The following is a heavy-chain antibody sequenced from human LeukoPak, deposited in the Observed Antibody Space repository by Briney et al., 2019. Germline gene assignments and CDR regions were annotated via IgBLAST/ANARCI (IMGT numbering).Heavy chain of an antibody. J-gene: IGHJ4*02. CDR1: GFTFSSYS. Sequence: GGSLRLSCAASGFTFSSYSMNWVRQAPGKGLEWVGNIKEDGSEKYYVDSVKGRFTMSRDNAKNSLYLQMDNLRVEDTAIYYCAKVYFDPSGVFWGQGALVTVSS. CDR3: AKVYFDPSGVF. D-gene: IGHD3-22*01. V-gene: IGHV3-7*01. CDR2: IKEDGSEK.